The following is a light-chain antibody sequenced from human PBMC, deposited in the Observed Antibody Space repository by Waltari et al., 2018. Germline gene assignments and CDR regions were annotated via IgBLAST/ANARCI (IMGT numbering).Light chain of an antibody. V-gene: IGKV1-5*03. J-gene: IGKJ2*01. CDR3: QQYESLSYT. CDR1: QGLNDY. CDR2: KSS. Sequence: DIQMTQSPSTLSASVGDRVTITCRANQGLNDYLAWYQQKPGKAPSLLIYKSSNSLSGVPSRFSGSGSGTEFTLTISNLQPDDFATYYCQQYESLSYTFGQGTKLEI.